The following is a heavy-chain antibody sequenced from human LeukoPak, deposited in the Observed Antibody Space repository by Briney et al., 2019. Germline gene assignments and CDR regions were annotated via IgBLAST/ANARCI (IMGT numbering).Heavy chain of an antibody. CDR2: ISSSSSYI. Sequence: GGSLRLSCAASGFTFSSYSMNWVRQAPGKGLEWVSSISSSSSYIYYADSVKGRFTISRDNAKNSLCLQMNSLRAEDTAVYYCARVPITGDDDYWGQGTLVTVSS. CDR3: ARVPITGDDDY. CDR1: GFTFSSYS. D-gene: IGHD7-27*01. J-gene: IGHJ4*02. V-gene: IGHV3-21*01.